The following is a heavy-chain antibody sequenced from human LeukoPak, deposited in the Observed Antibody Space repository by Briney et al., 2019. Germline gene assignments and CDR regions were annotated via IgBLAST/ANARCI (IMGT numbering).Heavy chain of an antibody. V-gene: IGHV4-34*01. CDR2: INHSGST. CDR1: GGSFSGYY. D-gene: IGHD3-9*01. CDR3: ARAAAIRYFDWLFPGVYFDY. J-gene: IGHJ4*02. Sequence: PSETLSLTCAVYGGSFSGYYWSWIRQPPGKGLEWIGEINHSGSTNYNPSLKSRVTISVDTSKNQFSLKLSSVTAADTAVYYCARAAAIRYFDWLFPGVYFDYWGQGTLVTVSS.